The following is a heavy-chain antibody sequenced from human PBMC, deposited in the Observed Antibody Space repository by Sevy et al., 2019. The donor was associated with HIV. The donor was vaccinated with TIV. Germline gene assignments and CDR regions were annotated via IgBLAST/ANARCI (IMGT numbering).Heavy chain of an antibody. CDR3: ARESLYNNYVDL. Sequence: GGSLRLSCAASGFTFSTHNMNWVRQAPGKGLEWVSFITSSGNTIYYVDSVKGRLSISRDNAKNSLYLQMNSLRADDSAVYYRARESLYNNYVDLWGQGALVTVSS. CDR1: GFTFSTHN. D-gene: IGHD4-4*01. V-gene: IGHV3-48*01. CDR2: ITSSGNTI. J-gene: IGHJ5*02.